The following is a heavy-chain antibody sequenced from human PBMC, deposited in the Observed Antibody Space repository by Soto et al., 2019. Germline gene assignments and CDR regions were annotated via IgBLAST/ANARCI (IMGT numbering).Heavy chain of an antibody. CDR1: GFTFSSYW. V-gene: IGHV3-7*01. CDR3: ARGPDILTGFSCDP. CDR2: IKQDGSEK. J-gene: IGHJ5*02. D-gene: IGHD3-9*01. Sequence: GGSLRLSCAASGFTFSSYWMSWVRQAPGKGLEWVANIKQDGSEKYYVDSVKGRFTISRDNAKNSLYLQMNSLRAEDTAVYYCARGPDILTGFSCDPWGQGTLVTVSS.